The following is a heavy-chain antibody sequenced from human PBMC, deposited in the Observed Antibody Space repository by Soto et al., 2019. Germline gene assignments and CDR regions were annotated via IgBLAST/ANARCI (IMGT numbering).Heavy chain of an antibody. V-gene: IGHV3-30*18. CDR1: GFIFSSYA. CDR3: AKAIVAAAGSDALDI. CDR2: ISYDGSNT. Sequence: VQLVESGGGVVQPGRSLRLSCAASGFIFSSYAIHWVRQAPGKWLEWVAIISYDGSNTYYTDSVKGRFTISRDNSKNTLYLLIHSLRAEDTAMYYCAKAIVAAAGSDALDIWGQGTMVTVSP. D-gene: IGHD6-13*01. J-gene: IGHJ3*02.